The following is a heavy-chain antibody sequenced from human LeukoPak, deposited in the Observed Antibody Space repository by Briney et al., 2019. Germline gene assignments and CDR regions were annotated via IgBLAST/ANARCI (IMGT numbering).Heavy chain of an antibody. V-gene: IGHV3-23*01. CDR1: GFTFSSYA. CDR2: ISGSGGST. Sequence: QSGGSLRLSCAASGFTFSSYAMSWVRQAPGKGLEWVSAISGSGGSTYYADSVKGRSTISRDNSKNTLYLQMNSLRAEDTAVYYCAALTYYYDSSGYYTFDYWGQGTLVTVSS. J-gene: IGHJ4*02. D-gene: IGHD3-22*01. CDR3: AALTYYYDSSGYYTFDY.